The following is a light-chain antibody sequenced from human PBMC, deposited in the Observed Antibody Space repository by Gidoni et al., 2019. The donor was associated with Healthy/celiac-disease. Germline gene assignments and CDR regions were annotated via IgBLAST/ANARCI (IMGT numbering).Light chain of an antibody. CDR3: QQRSNLIT. J-gene: IGKJ5*01. V-gene: IGKV3-11*01. Sequence: EIALTQSPATLSLSPGERATLFCRARQSVRSYLAWYQQKPGQAPRLLIYDAANMPSGIPARFSGSGSGTGFTLTISSLEPEDFAVYYCQQRSNLITFGQVTRLEIK. CDR1: QSVRSY. CDR2: DAA.